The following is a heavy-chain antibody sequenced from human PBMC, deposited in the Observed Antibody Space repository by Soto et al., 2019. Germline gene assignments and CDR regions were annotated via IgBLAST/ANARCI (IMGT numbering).Heavy chain of an antibody. CDR1: GFTFSSYW. Sequence: EVQLVESGGGLVQPGGSLRLSCVASGFTFSSYWMTWVRQAPGKGLEWVANIKGDGSENYYADSVKGRFALSRDNANNSLSLQMNSLRSEDTAVYYCARESYDILSGYASAYWGQGALVTVSS. CDR2: IKGDGSEN. V-gene: IGHV3-7*05. CDR3: ARESYDILSGYASAY. D-gene: IGHD3-9*01. J-gene: IGHJ4*02.